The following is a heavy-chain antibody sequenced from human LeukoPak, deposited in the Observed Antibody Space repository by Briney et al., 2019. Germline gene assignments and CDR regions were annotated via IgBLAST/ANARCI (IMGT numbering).Heavy chain of an antibody. CDR1: GYTFTSYA. J-gene: IGHJ3*02. V-gene: IGHV1-2*04. Sequence: GASVKVSCKASGYTFTSYAMHWVRQAPGQGLEWMGWINPNSGGTKYAQKFQGWVTMTRDTSISTAYMELSRLRSDDTAVYYCARARSTMVRGVIITTDAFDIWGQGTMVTVSS. CDR3: ARARSTMVRGVIITTDAFDI. D-gene: IGHD3-10*01. CDR2: INPNSGGT.